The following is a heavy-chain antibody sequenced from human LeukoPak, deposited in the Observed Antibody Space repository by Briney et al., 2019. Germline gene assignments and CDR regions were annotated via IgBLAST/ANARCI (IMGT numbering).Heavy chain of an antibody. Sequence: PSETLSLTCTVPGYSINSGYFWGWIRQPPGKGLEWIGSIYHSGSTYYNPSLKSRVTISVDTSKNKFSLKLSSATAADTAVDYCARGLRGRLLEWSLGAFDIWGQGTMVTVSS. V-gene: IGHV4-38-2*02. D-gene: IGHD3-3*01. CDR1: GYSINSGYF. CDR2: IYHSGST. J-gene: IGHJ3*02. CDR3: ARGLRGRLLEWSLGAFDI.